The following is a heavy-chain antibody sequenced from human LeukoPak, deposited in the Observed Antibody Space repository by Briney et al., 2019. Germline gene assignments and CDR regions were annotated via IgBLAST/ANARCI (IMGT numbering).Heavy chain of an antibody. D-gene: IGHD3-10*01. J-gene: IGHJ4*02. V-gene: IGHV1-46*01. CDR3: ARPTLYGSGSYYFDY. CDR1: GYTFTFYY. Sequence: ASVTVSFTASGYTFTFYYMHWVRQAPGQGLEWMGIINPSGGSTSYAQKFQGRVTMTRDTSTSTVYMELSSLRSEDTAVYYCARPTLYGSGSYYFDYWGQGTLVTVSS. CDR2: INPSGGST.